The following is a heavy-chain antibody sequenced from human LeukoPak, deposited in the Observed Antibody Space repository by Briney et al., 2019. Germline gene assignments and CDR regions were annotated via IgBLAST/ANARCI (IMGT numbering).Heavy chain of an antibody. D-gene: IGHD1-26*01. CDR1: GGSISSYY. CDR2: IYYSGST. V-gene: IGHV4-59*01. Sequence: PSETLSLTCTVSGGSISSYYWSWIRQPPGKGLEWIGYIYYSGSTNYNPSLKSRVTISVDTSKNQFSLKLSSVTAADTAVYYCARVGMGAGEYYFDYWGQGTLVTVSS. J-gene: IGHJ4*02. CDR3: ARVGMGAGEYYFDY.